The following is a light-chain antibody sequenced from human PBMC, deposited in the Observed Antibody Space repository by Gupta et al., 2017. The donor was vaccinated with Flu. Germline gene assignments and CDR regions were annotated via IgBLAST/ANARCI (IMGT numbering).Light chain of an antibody. CDR1: SNDIGAYTY. CDR2: DVS. J-gene: IGLJ3*02. V-gene: IGLV2-14*03. Sequence: SALTHPASVSGSPGPSLTISCSGTSNDIGAYTYISWYQQHPGKAPKVIIYDVSNRPSGVSNRFSASKSGNTASLTISGLQAEDESDYYCSSYTGSSTWVFGGGTKLTVL. CDR3: SSYTGSSTWV.